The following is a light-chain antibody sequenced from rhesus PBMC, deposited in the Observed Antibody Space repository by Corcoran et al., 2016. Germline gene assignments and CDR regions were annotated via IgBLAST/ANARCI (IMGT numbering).Light chain of an antibody. Sequence: DIQMTQSPSSLSASVGDTVTIICRASQRISSWLAWYQQKPGKAPKLLVYKASSLQSGVPSRCSGSGSGTDFTLTISRQQSEDFATYDCPQYSSSPYSFGQGTKVEIK. CDR1: QRISSW. CDR2: KAS. J-gene: IGKJ2*01. CDR3: PQYSSSPYS. V-gene: IGKV1-22*01.